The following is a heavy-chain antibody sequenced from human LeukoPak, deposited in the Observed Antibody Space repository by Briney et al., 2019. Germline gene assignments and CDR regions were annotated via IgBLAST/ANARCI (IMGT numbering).Heavy chain of an antibody. CDR2: SYYSGLT. Sequence: SETLSLTCTVSGGSISSYYWYWVRQPPGKGLECIGHSYYSGLTNYNPSLKSRVTISIDTSKKKFSLKLTSVTAADTAVYYCGANAGGHRERPFDYWDQGTLVTVSS. V-gene: IGHV4-59*01. CDR1: GGSISSYY. CDR3: GANAGGHRERPFDY. D-gene: IGHD5-18*01. J-gene: IGHJ4*02.